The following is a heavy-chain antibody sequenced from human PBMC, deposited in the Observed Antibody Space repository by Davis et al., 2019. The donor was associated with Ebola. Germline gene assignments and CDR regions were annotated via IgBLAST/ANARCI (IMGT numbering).Heavy chain of an antibody. CDR2: ISAYNGNT. J-gene: IGHJ4*02. D-gene: IGHD6-19*01. V-gene: IGHV1-18*01. CDR1: GYTFTSYG. Sequence: AASVKVSCKASGYTFTSYGISWVRQAPGQGLEWMGWISAYNGNTNYAQKLQGRVTMTTDTSTSTAYMELRSLTSDDTALYYCARAPSQWPLEYWGQGTLVTVSS. CDR3: ARAPSQWPLEY.